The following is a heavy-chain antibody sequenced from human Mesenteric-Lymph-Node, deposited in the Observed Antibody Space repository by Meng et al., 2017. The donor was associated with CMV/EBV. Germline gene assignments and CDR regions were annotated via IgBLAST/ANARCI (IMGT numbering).Heavy chain of an antibody. D-gene: IGHD4-17*01. CDR2: ISWNSDSI. CDR1: GFTFDDYA. Sequence: SLKISCAASGFTFDDYAMHWVRQAPGKGLEWVSGISWNSDSICYADSVKGRFTISRDNAKNSLYLQMNSLRAEDTALYYCTEDIGAYGDRRKGGYYYAMDDWGQGTTVTVSS. CDR3: TEDIGAYGDRRKGGYYYAMDD. J-gene: IGHJ6*02. V-gene: IGHV3-9*01.